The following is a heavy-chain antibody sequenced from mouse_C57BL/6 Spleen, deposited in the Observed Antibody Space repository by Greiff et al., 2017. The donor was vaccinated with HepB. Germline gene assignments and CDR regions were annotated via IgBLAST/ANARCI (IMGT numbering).Heavy chain of an antibody. CDR3: AGYGNYDYYAMDY. D-gene: IGHD2-1*01. J-gene: IGHJ4*01. Sequence: VQLQQPGTELVKPGASVKLSCKASGYTFTSYWMHWVKQRPGQGLEWIGNINPSNGGTNYNEKFKSKATLTVDKSSSSAYMQLSSLTSEDSAVYYCAGYGNYDYYAMDYWGQGTSVTVSS. CDR2: INPSNGGT. CDR1: GYTFTSYW. V-gene: IGHV1-53*01.